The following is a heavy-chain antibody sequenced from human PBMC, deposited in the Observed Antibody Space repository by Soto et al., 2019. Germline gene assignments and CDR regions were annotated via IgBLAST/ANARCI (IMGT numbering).Heavy chain of an antibody. D-gene: IGHD5-18*01. CDR3: ARRMDTGMVGYYYYAMDV. CDR2: IIPIFGTT. Sequence: QVQLVQSGAEVKKPGSSVKVSCKASGGTFSRYVISWVRQAPGLRLEWMGGIIPIFGTTNYAQRFQGRVTITADEFTSTAYMELSSLRSEDTAVYYCARRMDTGMVGYYYYAMDVWGLGTTVTVSS. CDR1: GGTFSRYV. J-gene: IGHJ6*02. V-gene: IGHV1-69*01.